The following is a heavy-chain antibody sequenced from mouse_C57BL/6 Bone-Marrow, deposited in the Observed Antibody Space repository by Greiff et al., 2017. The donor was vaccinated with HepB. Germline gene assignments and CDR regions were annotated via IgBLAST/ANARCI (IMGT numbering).Heavy chain of an antibody. CDR3: ARRITTLVAPCDY. Sequence: QVQLQQSGPELVKPGASVKISCKASGYAFSSSWMNWVKQRPGKGLEWIGRIYPGDGDTNYNGKFKGKATLTADKSSSTAYMQLSSLTSEDSAVYFCARRITTLVAPCDYWGQGTTLTVSS. CDR1: GYAFSSSW. V-gene: IGHV1-82*01. CDR2: IYPGDGDT. J-gene: IGHJ2*01. D-gene: IGHD1-1*01.